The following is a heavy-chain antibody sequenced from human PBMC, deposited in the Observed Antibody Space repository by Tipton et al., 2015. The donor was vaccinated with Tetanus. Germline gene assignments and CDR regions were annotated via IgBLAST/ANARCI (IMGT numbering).Heavy chain of an antibody. V-gene: IGHV3-66*01. J-gene: IGHJ4*02. CDR1: GFSVSDYN. D-gene: IGHD3-16*01. CDR2: IYSGGST. CDR3: ARDAPDLGDYASFDY. Sequence: SLRLSCAASGFSVSDYNMNWVRQAPGKGLEWVSIIYSGGSTYSADSVKGRFTISTDNSKNTLYLQMNSLRAEDTAVYYCARDAPDLGDYASFDYWGQGTLVTVSS.